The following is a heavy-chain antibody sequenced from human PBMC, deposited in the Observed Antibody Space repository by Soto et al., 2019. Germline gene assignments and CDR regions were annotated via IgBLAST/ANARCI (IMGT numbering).Heavy chain of an antibody. Sequence: GESLKISCQASGYSFTNSWIGWVRQMPGKGLEWMGIIYPGDSGTTYSPSFQGQVTISADKSISTAYLQWSSLKASDTAMYYCARLMVVAATATPPRGMDVWGQGTTVTVS. CDR3: ARLMVVAATATPPRGMDV. D-gene: IGHD2-15*01. V-gene: IGHV5-51*01. J-gene: IGHJ6*02. CDR1: GYSFTNSW. CDR2: IYPGDSGT.